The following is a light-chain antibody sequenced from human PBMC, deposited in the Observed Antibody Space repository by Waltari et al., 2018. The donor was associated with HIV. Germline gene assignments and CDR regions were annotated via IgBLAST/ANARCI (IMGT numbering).Light chain of an antibody. Sequence: DIQMPQSSSTLSASVGDRFSITCRASQSINNWLAWYQPKPGKAPKLLIYKASTLESGVPSRFSGGGSGTEFTLTITSLQPEDFATYYCQQYNTYSRTFGQGTKVEAK. J-gene: IGKJ1*01. CDR3: QQYNTYSRT. CDR2: KAS. CDR1: QSINNW. V-gene: IGKV1-5*03.